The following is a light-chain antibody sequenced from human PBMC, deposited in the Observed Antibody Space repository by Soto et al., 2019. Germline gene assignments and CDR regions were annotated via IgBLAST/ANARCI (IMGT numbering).Light chain of an antibody. Sequence: QSALTQPASVSGSPGQSITISCTGTSSDVGGYIYVSWYQQHPGKAPKLIIYDVNNRPSGVSNRFSGSKSGNTASLTISGLQAEAEADYYCSSYTSSSTWVFGGGTKLTVL. CDR1: SSDVGGYIY. J-gene: IGLJ3*02. CDR3: SSYTSSSTWV. CDR2: DVN. V-gene: IGLV2-14*03.